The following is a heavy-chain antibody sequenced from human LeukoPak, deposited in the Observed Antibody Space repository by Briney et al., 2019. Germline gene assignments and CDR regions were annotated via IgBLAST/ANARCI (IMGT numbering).Heavy chain of an antibody. CDR1: GFTFSSYG. J-gene: IGHJ4*02. CDR2: IRYDGSNK. V-gene: IGHV3-30*02. CDR3: ARAQRAVAGTLDY. D-gene: IGHD6-19*01. Sequence: GGSLRLSCAASGFTFSSYGMHWVRQAPGKGLERVAFIRYDGSNKYYADSVKGRFTISRDNSKNTLYLQMNSLRAEDTAVYYCARAQRAVAGTLDYWGQGTLVTVSS.